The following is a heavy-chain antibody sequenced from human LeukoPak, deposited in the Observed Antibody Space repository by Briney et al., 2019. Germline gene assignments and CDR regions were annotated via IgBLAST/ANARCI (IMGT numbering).Heavy chain of an antibody. CDR1: GFTFSNFA. CDR3: ARRGESTNYGDYRFDS. V-gene: IGHV3-23*01. J-gene: IGHJ4*02. CDR2: ISSTGSYT. Sequence: PGGSLRLSCAASGFTFSNFAMSWVRQPPGKGLEWVSAISSTGSYTYHADSVKGRFTISRDNSKNTLYLQMNSLRVEDTAVYYCARRGESTNYGDYRFDSWGQGTLVFVSS. D-gene: IGHD4-17*01.